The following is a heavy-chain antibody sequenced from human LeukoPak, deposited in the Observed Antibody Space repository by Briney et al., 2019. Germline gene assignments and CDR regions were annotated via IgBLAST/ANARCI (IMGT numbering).Heavy chain of an antibody. J-gene: IGHJ4*02. D-gene: IGHD3-22*01. CDR3: AKDARVAPNYYDSSGSDY. V-gene: IGHV3-23*01. CDR2: ISGSGGST. CDR1: RFTYSSYA. Sequence: GGSLRLSCAASRFTYSSYAMSWVRQAPGKGLEWVSAISGSGGSTYYADSVKGRFTISRDNSKNTLYLQMNSLRAEDTAVYYCAKDARVAPNYYDSSGSDYWGQGTLVTVSS.